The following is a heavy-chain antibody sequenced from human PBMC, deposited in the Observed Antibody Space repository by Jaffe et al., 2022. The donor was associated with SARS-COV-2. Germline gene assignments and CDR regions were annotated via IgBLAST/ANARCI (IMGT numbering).Heavy chain of an antibody. CDR1: GFPFGDYY. Sequence: QMQLVESGGGVVKPGGSLRLSCAASGFPFGDYYMTWLRQAPGKGLEWVSSITTTGNNKFYVDSVKGRFTVSRDNGKKSLYLQMNGLRAEDTAVYYCARFDGSGTYWSRNPKIYKSYMDVWGKGTTVTVSS. J-gene: IGHJ6*03. CDR2: ITTTGNNK. V-gene: IGHV3-11*01. CDR3: ARFDGSGTYWSRNPKIYKSYMDV. D-gene: IGHD3-10*01.